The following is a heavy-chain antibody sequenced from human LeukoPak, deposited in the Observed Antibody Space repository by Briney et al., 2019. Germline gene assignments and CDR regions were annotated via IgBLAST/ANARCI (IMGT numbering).Heavy chain of an antibody. J-gene: IGHJ4*02. V-gene: IGHV3-53*01. CDR3: ARAWDGGLVLPFDY. D-gene: IGHD3/OR15-3a*01. CDR1: GLTVSSNY. Sequence: GGSLRLSCAASGLTVSSNYMSWVRQAPGKGLEWASVIYSGGSTYYADSVKGRFTISRDNSKNTLYLQMNSLRAEDTAVYYCARAWDGGLVLPFDYWGQGTLVTASS. CDR2: IYSGGST.